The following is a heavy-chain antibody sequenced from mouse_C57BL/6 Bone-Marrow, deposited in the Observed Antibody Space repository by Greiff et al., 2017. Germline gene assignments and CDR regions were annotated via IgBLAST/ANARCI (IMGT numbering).Heavy chain of an antibody. J-gene: IGHJ4*01. D-gene: IGHD2-1*01. Sequence: EVMLVESGGGLVKPGGSLKLSCAASGFTFSSYAMSWVRQTPEKRLEWVATISDGGSYTYYPDKVKGRFTISRDNAKNNLYLQMSHLKSEDTAMYYCARERGLTTLYYYAMDYWGQGTSVTVSS. CDR2: ISDGGSYT. CDR3: ARERGLTTLYYYAMDY. V-gene: IGHV5-4*01. CDR1: GFTFSSYA.